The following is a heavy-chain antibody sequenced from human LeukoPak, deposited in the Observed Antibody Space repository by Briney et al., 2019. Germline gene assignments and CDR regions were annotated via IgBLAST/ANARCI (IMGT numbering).Heavy chain of an antibody. CDR3: ARGMYYYGSGGLDY. J-gene: IGHJ4*02. V-gene: IGHV3-48*02. CDR2: ISSGSII. D-gene: IGHD3-10*01. CDR1: GFTFSRDN. Sequence: GGSLRLSCAASGFTFSRDNMNWVRQAPGKGLEWVSYISSGSIIYYADSVEGRFTISRDNAKNSLYLQMHSLRDEDTAVYYCARGMYYYGSGGLDYWGQGTLVTVSS.